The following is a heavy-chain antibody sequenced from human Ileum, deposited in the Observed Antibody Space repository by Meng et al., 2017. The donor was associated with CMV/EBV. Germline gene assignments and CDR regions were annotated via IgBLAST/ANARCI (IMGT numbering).Heavy chain of an antibody. CDR1: EFTFSRYY. Sequence: GESLKISCAASEFTFSRYYMNWVRQAPGKGLEWVSSISASSSYIYYADSVKGQFTISRDNAKNTLFLQMNSLRAEDTAVYYCARGQTGLYFDYWGQGTLVTVSS. CDR2: ISASSSYI. CDR3: ARGQTGLYFDY. D-gene: IGHD3-9*01. J-gene: IGHJ4*02. V-gene: IGHV3-21*01.